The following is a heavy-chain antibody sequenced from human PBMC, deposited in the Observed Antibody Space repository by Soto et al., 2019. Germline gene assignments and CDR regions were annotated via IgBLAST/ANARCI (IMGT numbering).Heavy chain of an antibody. CDR2: IYHSGHA. J-gene: IGHJ6*02. CDR1: GGSISYIDYY. Sequence: SETLSLTCSVSGGSISYIDYYWNWIRQAPGKGLEWIGSIYHSGHANYSPSLKSRLSMSVDKSKNQLSLRLTSVTSADSAVYYCARGEVDLVNTTPYIYYGLSVWGQGTTVTVSS. D-gene: IGHD1-1*01. V-gene: IGHV4-30-4*01. CDR3: ARGEVDLVNTTPYIYYGLSV.